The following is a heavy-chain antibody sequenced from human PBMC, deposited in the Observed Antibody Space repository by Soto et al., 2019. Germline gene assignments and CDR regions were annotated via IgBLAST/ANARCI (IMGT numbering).Heavy chain of an antibody. CDR2: ISGSGGST. Sequence: GGSLRLSCAASGFTFSSYAMSWVRQAPGKGLEWVSAISGSGGSTYYADSVKGRFTISRDNSKNTLYLQMNSLRAEDTAVYYCAKDPPYSSSWYEVLEDAFDIWGQGTMVTVSS. V-gene: IGHV3-23*01. CDR3: AKDPPYSSSWYEVLEDAFDI. CDR1: GFTFSSYA. D-gene: IGHD6-13*01. J-gene: IGHJ3*02.